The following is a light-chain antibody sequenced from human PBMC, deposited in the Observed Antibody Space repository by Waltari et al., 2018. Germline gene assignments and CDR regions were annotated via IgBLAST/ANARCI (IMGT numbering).Light chain of an antibody. Sequence: QSVLTQPPSASGTLGQRVIISCSGSSSNIGTNTVNWYQQLPGTAPKLLIFGNNQRPSGVPDRISGSKSGTSAALAISGLQSEGEVHYYCAAWDDSRNGWVFGGGTQLTVL. CDR2: GNN. V-gene: IGLV1-44*01. J-gene: IGLJ3*02. CDR3: AAWDDSRNGWV. CDR1: SSNIGTNT.